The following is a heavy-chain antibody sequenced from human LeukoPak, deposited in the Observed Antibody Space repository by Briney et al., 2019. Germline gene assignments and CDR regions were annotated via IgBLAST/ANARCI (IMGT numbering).Heavy chain of an antibody. CDR3: YSSGYSFDY. D-gene: IGHD3-22*01. Sequence: GGSLRLSCAASGFTFSSYAMSWVRQAPGKGLEWVSAISGSGGSTYYADSVKGRFTISRDNSKNTVYQQMNSLKTEDTAVYYCYSSGYSFDYWGQGTLVTVSS. CDR1: GFTFSSYA. CDR2: ISGSGGST. J-gene: IGHJ4*02. V-gene: IGHV3-23*01.